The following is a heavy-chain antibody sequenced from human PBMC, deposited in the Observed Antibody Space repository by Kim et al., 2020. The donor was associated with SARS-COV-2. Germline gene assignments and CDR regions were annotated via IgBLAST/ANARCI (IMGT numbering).Heavy chain of an antibody. CDR1: GFTFSNAW. CDR3: TTEGRRYSGYDQFDY. J-gene: IGHJ4*02. Sequence: GGSLRLSCAASGFTFSNAWMSWVRQAPGKGLEWVGRIKSKTDGGTTDYAAPVKGRFTISRDDSKNTLYLQMNSLKTEDTAVYYCTTEGRRYSGYDQFDYWGQGTLVTVSS. CDR2: IKSKTDGGTT. D-gene: IGHD5-12*01. V-gene: IGHV3-15*01.